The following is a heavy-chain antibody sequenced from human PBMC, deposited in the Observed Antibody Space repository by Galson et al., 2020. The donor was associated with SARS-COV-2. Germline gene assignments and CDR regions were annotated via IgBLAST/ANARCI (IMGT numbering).Heavy chain of an antibody. V-gene: IGHV5-51*01. J-gene: IGHJ4*02. D-gene: IGHD6-19*01. Sequence: GASLKISCRTSGNSFTNYWIGWVRQMPGKGLERIGIIHPDDSYTIYSPSFQGQVTISADKSISTAFLQWSSLKASDTAIYYCARHGASSGWYEGIDYWGQGTLVTVSS. CDR3: ARHGASSGWYEGIDY. CDR2: IHPDDSYT. CDR1: GNSFTNYW.